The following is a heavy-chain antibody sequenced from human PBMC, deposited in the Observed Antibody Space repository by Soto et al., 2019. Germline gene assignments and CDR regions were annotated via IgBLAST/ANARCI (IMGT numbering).Heavy chain of an antibody. Sequence: QVQLVQSGAEVKKPGSSVKVSCKASGGTFSSYAISWVRQAPGQGLEWMGGIIPIFGTANYAQKFQGRVTITADESPRTAYMELSRLRSEDTAVYYCARGERRVTSPPWDYWGQGTLVTVSS. CDR3: ARGERRVTSPPWDY. CDR2: IIPIFGTA. V-gene: IGHV1-69*12. CDR1: GGTFSSYA. J-gene: IGHJ4*02. D-gene: IGHD5-18*01.